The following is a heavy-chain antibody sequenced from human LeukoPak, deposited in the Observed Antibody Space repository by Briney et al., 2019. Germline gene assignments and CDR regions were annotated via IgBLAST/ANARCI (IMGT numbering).Heavy chain of an antibody. CDR1: GYTFTSYG. J-gene: IGHJ6*03. Sequence: ASVKVSCKASGYTFTSYGISWVRQAPGQGLEWMGWISAYNGNTNYAQKLQGRVTMTTDTSTSTAYMELRSLRSDDTAVYYCARVLPAAIPRLKYLDVWGKGTTVTVYS. CDR2: ISAYNGNT. V-gene: IGHV1-18*01. CDR3: ARVLPAAIPRLKYLDV. D-gene: IGHD2-2*02.